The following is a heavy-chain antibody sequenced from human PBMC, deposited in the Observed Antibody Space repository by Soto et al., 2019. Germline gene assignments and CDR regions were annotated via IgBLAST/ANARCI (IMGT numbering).Heavy chain of an antibody. CDR2: IIPVFGMV. CDR1: GGTLSNTA. D-gene: IGHD6-19*01. CDR3: ARGRIVVAGSSAYYGMDV. J-gene: IGHJ6*02. Sequence: QVQVVQSGAEVKGPGSSVKVSCKASGGTLSNTAFSWVRQAPGQGLEWMGGIIPVFGMVNYAHNFQGRVMITADESMGTTYLELSSLRSEDTAVDYCARGRIVVAGSSAYYGMDVWGQGTTVTVSS. V-gene: IGHV1-69*01.